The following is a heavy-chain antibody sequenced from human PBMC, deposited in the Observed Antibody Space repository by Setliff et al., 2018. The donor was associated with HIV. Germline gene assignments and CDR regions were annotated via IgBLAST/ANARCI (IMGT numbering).Heavy chain of an antibody. V-gene: IGHV4-61*02. CDR1: GGSISSGSYY. Sequence: SETLSLTCTVSGGSISSGSYYWSWIRQPAGKGLEWIGRIYTSGSTNYNPSLKSRVTISVDTSMNQFSLRLSSVTAADTALYYCARDRGGDGYMDSWGQGTLVTVSS. D-gene: IGHD2-21*01. CDR2: IYTSGST. CDR3: ARDRGGDGYMDS. J-gene: IGHJ4*02.